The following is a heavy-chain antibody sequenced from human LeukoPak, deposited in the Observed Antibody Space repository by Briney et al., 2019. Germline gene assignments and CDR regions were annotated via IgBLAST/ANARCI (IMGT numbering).Heavy chain of an antibody. CDR2: IIPIFGTA. J-gene: IGHJ5*02. CDR3: ARDNSVRDEAWWFNP. CDR1: GYTFTSHG. V-gene: IGHV1-69*06. Sequence: GASVKVSCKASGYTFTSHGISWVRQAPGQGLEWMGGIIPIFGTANYAQKFRGRVTITADKSTRTAYMELSSLRSEDTAVYYCARDNSVRDEAWWFNPWGQGTLVTVSS. D-gene: IGHD5-24*01.